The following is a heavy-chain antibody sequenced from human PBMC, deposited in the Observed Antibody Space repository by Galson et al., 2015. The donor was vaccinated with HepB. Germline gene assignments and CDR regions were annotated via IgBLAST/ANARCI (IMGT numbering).Heavy chain of an antibody. CDR2: ISGSGGST. Sequence: SLRLSCAASGFTFSSYAMSWVRQAPGKGLEWVSAISGSGGSTCYADSVKGRFTISRDNSKNTLYLQMNSLRAEDTAVYYCAKVSCGGDCYSNFDYWGREPWSPSPQ. J-gene: IGHJ4*02. CDR3: AKVSCGGDCYSNFDY. D-gene: IGHD2-21*01. V-gene: IGHV3-23*01. CDR1: GFTFSSYA.